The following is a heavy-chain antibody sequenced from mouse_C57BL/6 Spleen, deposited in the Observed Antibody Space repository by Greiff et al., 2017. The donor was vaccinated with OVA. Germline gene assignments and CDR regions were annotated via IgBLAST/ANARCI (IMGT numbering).Heavy chain of an antibody. J-gene: IGHJ4*01. Sequence: EVHLVESGPELVKPGASVKIPCKASGYTFTDYNMDWVKQSHGKSLEWIGDINPNNGGTIYNQKFKGKATLTVDKSSSTAYMELRSLTSEDTAVYYCARRDDGYYLYAMDYWGQGTSVTVSS. D-gene: IGHD2-3*01. CDR1: GYTFTDYN. CDR3: ARRDDGYYLYAMDY. CDR2: INPNNGGT. V-gene: IGHV1-18*01.